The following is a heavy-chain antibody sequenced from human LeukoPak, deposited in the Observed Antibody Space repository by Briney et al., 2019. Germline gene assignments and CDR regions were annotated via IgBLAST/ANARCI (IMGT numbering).Heavy chain of an antibody. CDR2: IYYSGST. Sequence: SETLSLTCTVSGGSISSYCWSWIRQPPGKGLDWIGYIYYSGSTYYNPSLKSRVTISVDTSKNQFSLKLSSVTTADTAVYYCARDGYSYGYGAFDIWGQGTMVTVSS. CDR1: GGSISSYC. D-gene: IGHD5-18*01. J-gene: IGHJ3*02. V-gene: IGHV4-59*01. CDR3: ARDGYSYGYGAFDI.